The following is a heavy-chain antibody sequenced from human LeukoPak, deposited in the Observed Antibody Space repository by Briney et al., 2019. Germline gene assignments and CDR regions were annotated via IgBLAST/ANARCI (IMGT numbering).Heavy chain of an antibody. CDR3: ARGGMQQLVLNS. J-gene: IGHJ4*02. CDR1: GGSITSGRYY. D-gene: IGHD6-13*01. CDR2: VSYSGST. Sequence: SETLSLTCTLSGGSITSGRYYWTWIRQHPQRGLEWIGYVSYSGSTNYNSSLKSRLTISVDTSKNQFSLKLSSVTAADTAVYYCARGGMQQLVLNSWGQGTLVTVSS. V-gene: IGHV4-31*03.